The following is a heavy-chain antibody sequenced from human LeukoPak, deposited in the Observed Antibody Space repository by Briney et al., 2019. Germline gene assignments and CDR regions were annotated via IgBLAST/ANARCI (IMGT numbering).Heavy chain of an antibody. J-gene: IGHJ6*02. D-gene: IGHD4-11*01. CDR3: ARFQPYIYSNLPECYGMDV. CDR1: GGTFSSYA. CDR2: IIPIFGTA. Sequence: ASVKVSCKASGGTFSSYAISWVRQAPGQGLEWMGGIIPIFGTANHAQKFQGRVTITADESTSTAYMELSSLRSEDTAVYYCARFQPYIYSNLPECYGMDVWGQGTTVTVSS. V-gene: IGHV1-69*13.